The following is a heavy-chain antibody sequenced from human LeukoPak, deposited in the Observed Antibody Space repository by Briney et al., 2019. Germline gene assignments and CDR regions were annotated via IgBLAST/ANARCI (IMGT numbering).Heavy chain of an antibody. Sequence: GGSLRLSCAASGFTFTSYAMSWVRQAPGKGLEWVSSISGSGGGTFYADSVKGRFTISRDNFKNTLYLQMSSLRAEDTAVYYCAKLAHNYDTKVDYWGQGTLVTVSS. CDR1: GFTFTSYA. CDR3: AKLAHNYDTKVDY. D-gene: IGHD3-22*01. CDR2: ISGSGGGT. J-gene: IGHJ4*02. V-gene: IGHV3-23*01.